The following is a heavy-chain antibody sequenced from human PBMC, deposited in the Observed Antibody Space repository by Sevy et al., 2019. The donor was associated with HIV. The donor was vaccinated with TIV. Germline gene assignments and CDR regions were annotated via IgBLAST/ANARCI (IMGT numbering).Heavy chain of an antibody. J-gene: IGHJ4*02. CDR1: GFTFSSYA. D-gene: IGHD5-12*01. V-gene: IGHV3-23*01. CDR3: AKDHSGYDYYNYFDY. CDR2: ISGSGGST. Sequence: GGSLRLSCAASGFTFSSYAMSWVRLAPGKGLEWVSAISGSGGSTYYADSVKGRFTISRDNSKNTLYLQMNSLRAEDTAVYYCAKDHSGYDYYNYFDYWGQGTLVTVSS.